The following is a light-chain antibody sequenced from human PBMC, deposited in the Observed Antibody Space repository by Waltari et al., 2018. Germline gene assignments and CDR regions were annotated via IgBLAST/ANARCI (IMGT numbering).Light chain of an antibody. CDR1: SSAVGSYNL. V-gene: IGLV2-23*01. Sequence: QSALTQPASVSGSPGQSITISCTGTSSAVGSYNLVSWYQQHPGKAPKLMIYEGSKRPSGVSNRFSGSKSGNTASLTISGLQAEDEADYYCCSYAGSSTFRHVVFGGGTKLTVL. J-gene: IGLJ2*01. CDR3: CSYAGSSTFRHVV. CDR2: EGS.